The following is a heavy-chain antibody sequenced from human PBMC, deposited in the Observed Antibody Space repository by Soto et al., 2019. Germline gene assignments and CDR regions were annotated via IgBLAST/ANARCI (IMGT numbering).Heavy chain of an antibody. CDR1: GFTFSTYA. D-gene: IGHD2-8*01. V-gene: IGHV3-23*01. J-gene: IGHJ6*03. Sequence: EVQLLESGGGLVQPGGSLRLSCAASGFTFSTYAMSWVRQAPGKGLEWVSTITTSGGNTYYADSVQGRFTISRDSSKNTLYLQMNSLRAEDMAVYYCAGRYCTNGVCYTNYYYFIDVWGKGTTVTVSS. CDR2: ITTSGGNT. CDR3: AGRYCTNGVCYTNYYYFIDV.